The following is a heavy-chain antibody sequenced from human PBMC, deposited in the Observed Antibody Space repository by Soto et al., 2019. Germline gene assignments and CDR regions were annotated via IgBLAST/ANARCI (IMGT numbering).Heavy chain of an antibody. CDR2: ISDDSSYI. D-gene: IGHD3-16*01. V-gene: IGHV3-21*06. J-gene: IGHJ1*01. CDR3: ATPYYFNH. Sequence: GGSLRLSCAASGFMFSAYTMNWVRQAPGKGLEWLSSISDDSSYIDYADSLRGRFTVSRDNARNSLYLQIDSRGVEDTAVYYCATPYYFNHWGPGTLVTVSS. CDR1: GFMFSAYT.